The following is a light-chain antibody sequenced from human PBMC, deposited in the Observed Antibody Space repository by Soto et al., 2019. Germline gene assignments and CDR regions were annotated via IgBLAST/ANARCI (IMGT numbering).Light chain of an antibody. CDR1: QSISSY. J-gene: IGKJ3*01. CDR2: AAS. CDR3: QQSYSTPRVT. V-gene: IGKV1-39*01. Sequence: DIQLTPSPSFLSASVGYIVTITFRSSQSISSYLNWYQQKPGKAPKLLIYAASSLQSGVPSRFSGSGSGTDFTLTISSLQPEDFATYYCQQSYSTPRVTVGPGTKVDI.